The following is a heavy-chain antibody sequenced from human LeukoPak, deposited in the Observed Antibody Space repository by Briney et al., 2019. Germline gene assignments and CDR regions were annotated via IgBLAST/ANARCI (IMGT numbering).Heavy chain of an antibody. CDR2: ISYDGSNK. J-gene: IGHJ6*02. CDR3: ARGPERTGVGTRYYYDMDV. Sequence: GGSRRLSCAASGFTFSSYAMHWVRQAPGKGLEWVAVISYDGSNKYYADSVKGRFTISRDNSKNTLYLQMNSLRAEDTAVYYCARGPERTGVGTRYYYDMDVWGQGTTVTVSS. D-gene: IGHD2-8*01. CDR1: GFTFSSYA. V-gene: IGHV3-30-3*01.